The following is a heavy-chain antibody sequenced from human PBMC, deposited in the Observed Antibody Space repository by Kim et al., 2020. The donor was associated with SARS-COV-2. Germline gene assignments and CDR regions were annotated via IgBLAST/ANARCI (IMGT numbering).Heavy chain of an antibody. CDR3: ARGNYYDSSGLPTTLDY. D-gene: IGHD3-22*01. Sequence: GGSLRLSCAASGFTFSSYWMSWVRQAPGKGLEWVANIKQDGSEKYYVDSVKGRFTISRDNAKNSLYLQMNSLRAEDTAVYYCARGNYYDSSGLPTTLDYWGQGTLVTVSS. CDR2: IKQDGSEK. J-gene: IGHJ4*02. V-gene: IGHV3-7*03. CDR1: GFTFSSYW.